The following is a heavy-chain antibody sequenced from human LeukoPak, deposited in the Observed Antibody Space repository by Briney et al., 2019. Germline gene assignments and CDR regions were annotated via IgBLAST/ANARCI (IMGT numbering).Heavy chain of an antibody. D-gene: IGHD4-17*01. CDR3: AKEGNGDYYFDY. CDR2: ISGSGGST. V-gene: IGHV3-23*01. Sequence: GGSLRLSCAASGFTFSSYAMSWVRQAPGKGLEWVSAISGSGGSTYYADAVRGRFTISRDNSKNTLYLQMNSLRAEDTAVYYCAKEGNGDYYFDYWGQGTLVTVSS. J-gene: IGHJ4*02. CDR1: GFTFSSYA.